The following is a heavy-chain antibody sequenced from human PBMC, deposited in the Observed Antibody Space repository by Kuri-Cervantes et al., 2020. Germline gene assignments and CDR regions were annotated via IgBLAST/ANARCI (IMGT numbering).Heavy chain of an antibody. CDR3: ARVTAAGQYYYYYYGMDV. CDR2: IYYSGST. D-gene: IGHD6-13*01. J-gene: IGHJ6*02. Sequence: ESLKISCTVSGGSVSSGSYYWSWIRQPPGKGLEWIGYIYYSGSTNYNPSLKSRVIISVDTSKNQFSLKLSSVTAADTAVYYCARVTAAGQYYYYYYGMDVWGQGTTVTVSS. CDR1: GGSVSSGSYY. V-gene: IGHV4-61*01.